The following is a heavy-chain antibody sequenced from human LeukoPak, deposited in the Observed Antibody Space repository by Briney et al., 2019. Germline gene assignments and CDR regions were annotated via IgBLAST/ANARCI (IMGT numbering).Heavy chain of an antibody. D-gene: IGHD3-10*01. CDR3: ARQVYYGSGSYSYYYGMDV. V-gene: IGHV5-51*01. CDR2: IYPGDSDT. CDR1: GYSFTSYW. J-gene: IGHJ6*02. Sequence: GESLKISCKGSGYSFTSYWIGWVRQMPGKGLEWMGIIYPGDSDTRYSPSFQGQVTISADKSISTAYLQWSSLKASDTAMYYCARQVYYGSGSYSYYYGMDVWGRGTTVTVSS.